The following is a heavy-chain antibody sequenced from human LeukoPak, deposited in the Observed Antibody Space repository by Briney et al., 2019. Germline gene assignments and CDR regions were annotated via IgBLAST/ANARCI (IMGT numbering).Heavy chain of an antibody. J-gene: IGHJ3*02. V-gene: IGHV3-21*01. CDR1: GFTFSSYS. CDR3: ASAGYSSSLGAFDI. Sequence: TGGSLRLSCAASGFTFSSYSMNWVRQAPGKGLEWVSSISSSSSYIYYADSVKGRFTISRDNAKNSLYLQMNSLRAEDTAVYYCASAGYSSSLGAFDIWGQGTMVTVSS. CDR2: ISSSSSYI. D-gene: IGHD6-13*01.